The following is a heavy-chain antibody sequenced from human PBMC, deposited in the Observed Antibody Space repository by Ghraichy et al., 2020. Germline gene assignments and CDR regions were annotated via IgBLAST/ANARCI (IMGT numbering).Heavy chain of an antibody. CDR3: AKSSSSSLGWFDP. CDR1: GFTFSSYG. Sequence: GGSLRLSCAASGFTFSSYGMHWVRQAPGKGLEWVAVISYDGSNKYYADSVKGRFTISRDNSKNTLYLQMNSLRAEDTAVYYCAKSSSSSLGWFDPWGQGTLVTVSS. J-gene: IGHJ5*02. V-gene: IGHV3-30*18. D-gene: IGHD6-6*01. CDR2: ISYDGSNK.